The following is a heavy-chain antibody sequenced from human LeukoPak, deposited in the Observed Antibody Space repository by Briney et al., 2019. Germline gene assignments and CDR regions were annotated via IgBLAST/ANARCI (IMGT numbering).Heavy chain of an antibody. Sequence: PSETLSLTCTVSGGSVSSGSYYWSWIRQPPGKGLEWIGYIYYSGSTNYNPSPKSRVTISVDTSKNQFSLRLHSVTAADTAVYYCARSPSLYDYDWGSYRPRYYFDYWGQGTLVTVSS. CDR2: IYYSGST. D-gene: IGHD3-16*02. J-gene: IGHJ4*02. CDR3: ARSPSLYDYDWGSYRPRYYFDY. V-gene: IGHV4-61*01. CDR1: GGSVSSGSYY.